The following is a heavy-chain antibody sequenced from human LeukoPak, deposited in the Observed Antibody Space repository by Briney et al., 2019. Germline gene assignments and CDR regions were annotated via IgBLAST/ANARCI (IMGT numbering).Heavy chain of an antibody. Sequence: PSETLSLTCAVSGYSISSGYYWGWIRPPPGKGLEWIGSIYHSGSTYYNPSLKSRVTISVDTSKNQFPLKLSSVTAADTAVYYCARGIPYGSGSYYANWFDPWGQGTLVTVSS. V-gene: IGHV4-38-2*01. CDR2: IYHSGST. CDR3: ARGIPYGSGSYYANWFDP. D-gene: IGHD3-10*01. CDR1: GYSISSGYY. J-gene: IGHJ5*02.